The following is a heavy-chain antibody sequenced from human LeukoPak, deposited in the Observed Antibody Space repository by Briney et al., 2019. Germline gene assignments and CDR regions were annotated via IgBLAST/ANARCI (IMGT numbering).Heavy chain of an antibody. CDR2: IYSGGTT. J-gene: IGHJ4*02. V-gene: IGHV3-53*01. D-gene: IGHD6-6*01. CDR1: GFTVSSNY. Sequence: GGSLRLSCAASGFTVSSNYMSWVRQAPGKGLEWVSVIYSGGTTYYADSVKGRFTISRDNSKNTLNLQMNSLRAEDTAVYYCARGSSYSYYFDYWGQGTLVTVSS. CDR3: ARGSSYSYYFDY.